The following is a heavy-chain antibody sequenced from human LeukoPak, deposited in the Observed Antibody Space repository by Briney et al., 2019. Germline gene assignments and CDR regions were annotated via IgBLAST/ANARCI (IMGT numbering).Heavy chain of an antibody. CDR2: IRYDGRNK. Sequence: GGSLRLSCAAAGLTFSNYGMHWVRQAPGKGLQWVAYIRYDGRNKYSADSVKGRFTIYRDNSKSTLYLQMNSLRPEDTAVYYCAKGGSNNWSFDNWGQGTLVTVSS. V-gene: IGHV3-30*02. CDR3: AKGGSNNWSFDN. CDR1: GLTFSNYG. J-gene: IGHJ4*02. D-gene: IGHD1-1*01.